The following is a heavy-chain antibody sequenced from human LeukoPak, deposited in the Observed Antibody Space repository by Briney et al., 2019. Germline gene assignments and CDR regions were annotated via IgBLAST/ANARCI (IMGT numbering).Heavy chain of an antibody. Sequence: SETLSLTCTVSGDSISGSSYYWGWIRQAPGMGLEWIGNIYYSGSTYYNPSLKSRVTISVDMSKSQFSLRLSSVTAADTAVYYCARLRTRSTWLDPWARAPWSPSPQ. CDR3: ARLRTRSTWLDP. CDR1: GDSISGSSYY. D-gene: IGHD1-14*01. CDR2: IYYSGST. J-gene: IGHJ5*02. V-gene: IGHV4-39*01.